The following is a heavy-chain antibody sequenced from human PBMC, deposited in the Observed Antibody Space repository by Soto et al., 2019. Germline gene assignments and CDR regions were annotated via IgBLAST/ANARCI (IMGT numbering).Heavy chain of an antibody. Sequence: QLQLQGSGPGLVKPSETLSLTCTVSGGSISSSSYYWGWIRQPPGKGLEWIGSFYYSGSTYYNPSLESRVTISIDTSKNQFSLKLTSVSAGDRAVYDCVGGWLLHDFAIWGQGTVVTVSS. J-gene: IGHJ3*02. CDR2: FYYSGST. CDR3: VGGWLLHDFAI. V-gene: IGHV4-39*01. CDR1: GGSISSSSYY. D-gene: IGHD2-15*01.